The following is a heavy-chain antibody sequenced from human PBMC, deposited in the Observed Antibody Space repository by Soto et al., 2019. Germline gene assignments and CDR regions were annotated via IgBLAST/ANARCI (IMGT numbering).Heavy chain of an antibody. J-gene: IGHJ6*03. V-gene: IGHV4-31*03. CDR3: ARGAMGHYYYYMDV. Sequence: QVQLQESGPGLVKPSQTLSLTCTVSGGSISSGGYYWSWIRQHPGKGLEWIGYIYYSGSTYYNPSLKSRVTIAVDTSKNLFSLKLSSVTAADTAVYYCARGAMGHYYYYMDVWGKGTTVTVSS. CDR2: IYYSGST. CDR1: GGSISSGGYY. D-gene: IGHD1-26*01.